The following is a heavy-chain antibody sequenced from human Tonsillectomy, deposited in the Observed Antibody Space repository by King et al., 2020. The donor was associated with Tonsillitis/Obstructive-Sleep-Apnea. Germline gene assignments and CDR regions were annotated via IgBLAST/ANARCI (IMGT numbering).Heavy chain of an antibody. Sequence: ITLKESGPTLVKPTQTLTLTCTFSVFSLSTSGVSVGWIRQPPGKALEWLALIYWDDDKGYSPSLKSRRTITKDTSKNQVVLTMPNMDPVDTATYYSAHLMGVWGTYFDYWGQGTLVTVSS. V-gene: IGHV2-5*02. CDR2: IYWDDDK. CDR1: VFSLSTSGVS. CDR3: AHLMGVWGTYFDY. J-gene: IGHJ4*02. D-gene: IGHD3-16*01.